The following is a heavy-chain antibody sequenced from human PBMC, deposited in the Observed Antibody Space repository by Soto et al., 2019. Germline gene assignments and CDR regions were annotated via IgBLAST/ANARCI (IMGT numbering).Heavy chain of an antibody. CDR1: GVSFSSYY. CDR2: INHSGST. D-gene: IGHD3-3*01. Sequence: QVQLQQWGAELLKPSETLSLTCAVYGVSFSSYYWSWIRQPPGKGLEWIGVINHSGSTNYDPSLKSRVTISIDTSKNQVSLTLSSVTAADTAVYYCARGEPRFMEWLLLSEYFDPWGQGTLVTVSS. CDR3: ARGEPRFMEWLLLSEYFDP. J-gene: IGHJ5*02. V-gene: IGHV4-34*02.